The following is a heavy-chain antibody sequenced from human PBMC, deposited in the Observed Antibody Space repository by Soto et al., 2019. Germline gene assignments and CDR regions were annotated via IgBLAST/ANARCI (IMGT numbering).Heavy chain of an antibody. CDR3: ARQIYDSDTGPNFKYYFDS. Sequence: GESLKISCKGSGYSFAGYWITWVRQKPGKGLEWMGRIDPSDSQTYYSPSFRGHVTISVTKSITTVFLQWSSLRASDTAMYYCARQIYDSDTGPNFKYYFDSWGQGTPVTVSS. CDR2: IDPSDSQT. J-gene: IGHJ4*02. V-gene: IGHV5-10-1*01. CDR1: GYSFAGYW. D-gene: IGHD3-22*01.